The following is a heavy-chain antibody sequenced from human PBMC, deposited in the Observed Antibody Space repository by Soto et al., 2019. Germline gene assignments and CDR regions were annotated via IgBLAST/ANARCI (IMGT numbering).Heavy chain of an antibody. D-gene: IGHD2-15*01. CDR2: IIPILGIA. Sequence: GASVKVSCQASGGTFSSYTISWGRQAPGQGLKWMGRIIPILGIANYAQKFQGRVTITADKSTSTAYMELSSLRSEDTAVYYCASLGGSWPSFDYWGQGTLVTVSS. V-gene: IGHV1-69*02. CDR3: ASLGGSWPSFDY. CDR1: GGTFSSYT. J-gene: IGHJ4*02.